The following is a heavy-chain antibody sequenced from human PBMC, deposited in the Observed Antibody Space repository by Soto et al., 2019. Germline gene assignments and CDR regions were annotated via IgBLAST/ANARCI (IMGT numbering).Heavy chain of an antibody. CDR1: GGTFSSYT. Sequence: QVQLVQSGAEVKKPGSSVKVSCKASGGTFSSYTISWVRQAPGQGLEWMGRIIPILGIANYAQKFQGRVTITADKSTSTAYMELSSLRSEDTAVYYCARVDPDCHAVTADYWGQGTLVTVSS. D-gene: IGHD2-21*02. V-gene: IGHV1-69*02. CDR2: IIPILGIA. J-gene: IGHJ4*02. CDR3: ARVDPDCHAVTADY.